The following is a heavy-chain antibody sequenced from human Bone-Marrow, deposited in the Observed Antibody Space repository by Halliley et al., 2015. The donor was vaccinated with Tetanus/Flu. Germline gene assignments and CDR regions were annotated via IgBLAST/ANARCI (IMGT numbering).Heavy chain of an antibody. Sequence: IGNIYGQGSTHDNPSLKSRVIISIDTSKKQFSLQLSSVTAADTAMYCCARVPQRAYRGYGVGRWGQGTLVTVSS. D-gene: IGHD5-12*01. CDR2: IYGQGST. J-gene: IGHJ5*02. CDR3: ARVPQRAYRGYGVGR. V-gene: IGHV4-31*02.